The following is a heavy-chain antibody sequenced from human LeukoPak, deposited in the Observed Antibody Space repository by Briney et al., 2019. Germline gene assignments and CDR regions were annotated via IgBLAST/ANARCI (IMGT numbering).Heavy chain of an antibody. CDR2: IGGSDGST. D-gene: IGHD3-3*01. CDR1: GFTFTNYA. J-gene: IGHJ4*02. V-gene: IGHV3-23*01. Sequence: PGGSLRLSCAASGFTFTNYAMVWVRQAPGKGLEWVSAIGGSDGSTYYADSVKGRFTISRDNAKNSLYLQMNSLRAEDTAVYYCASGYDFWSGYYNYWGQGTLVTVSS. CDR3: ASGYDFWSGYYNY.